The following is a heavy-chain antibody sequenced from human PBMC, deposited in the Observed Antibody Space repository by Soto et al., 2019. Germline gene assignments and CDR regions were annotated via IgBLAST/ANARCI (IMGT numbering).Heavy chain of an antibody. V-gene: IGHV4-34*01. D-gene: IGHD3-9*01. Sequence: SETLSLTCAVYGGSFSGYYWSWIRQPPGKGLEWIGEINHSGSTNYNPSLKSRVTISVDTSKNQFSLKLSSVTAADTAVYYCARSDYDILTGYQYYGDYWGQGTLVTVS. CDR3: ARSDYDILTGYQYYGDY. J-gene: IGHJ4*02. CDR1: GGSFSGYY. CDR2: INHSGST.